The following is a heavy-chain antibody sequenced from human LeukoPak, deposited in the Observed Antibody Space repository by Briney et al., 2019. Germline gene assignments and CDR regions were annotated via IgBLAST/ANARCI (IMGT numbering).Heavy chain of an antibody. Sequence: KPRGSLRLSCAASGFTFSSYSMNWVRQAPGKGLEWVSSISSSSSYIYYTDSVKGRFTISRDNAKNSLYLQMNSLRAEDTAVYYCARVLAGYYVSSGYSGNDAFDIWGQGTKVTVSS. J-gene: IGHJ3*02. CDR1: GFTFSSYS. D-gene: IGHD3-22*01. V-gene: IGHV3-21*01. CDR3: ARVLAGYYVSSGYSGNDAFDI. CDR2: ISSSSSYI.